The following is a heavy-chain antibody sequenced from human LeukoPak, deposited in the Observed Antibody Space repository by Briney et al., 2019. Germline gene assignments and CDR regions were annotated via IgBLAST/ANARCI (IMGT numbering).Heavy chain of an antibody. D-gene: IGHD4-11*01. CDR2: ISYDGSNK. CDR3: ARDSPMSNSRGFDY. Sequence: PGRSLRLSCAASGFTFSSYGMHWVRQAPGEGLEWAAVISYDGSNKYYADSVKGRFTISRDNSKNTLYLQMNSLRTEDTAVYYCARDSPMSNSRGFDYWGQGTLVTVSS. CDR1: GFTFSSYG. J-gene: IGHJ4*02. V-gene: IGHV3-30*03.